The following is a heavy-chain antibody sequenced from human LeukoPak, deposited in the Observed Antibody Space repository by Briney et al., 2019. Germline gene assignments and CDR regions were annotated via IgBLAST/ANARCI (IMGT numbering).Heavy chain of an antibody. D-gene: IGHD6-13*01. CDR1: GFTFSSYW. CDR2: ISSSGSTI. J-gene: IGHJ4*02. Sequence: PGGSLRLSCAASGFTFSSYWMHWVRQAPGKGLEWVSYISSSGSTIYYADSVKGRFTISRDNAKNSLYLQMNSLRAEDTAVYYCARGAKQQLALFDYWGQGTLVTVSS. V-gene: IGHV3-48*04. CDR3: ARGAKQQLALFDY.